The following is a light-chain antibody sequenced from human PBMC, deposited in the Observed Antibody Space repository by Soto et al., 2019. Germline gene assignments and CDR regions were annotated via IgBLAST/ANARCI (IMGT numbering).Light chain of an antibody. V-gene: IGKV1-5*03. CDR1: QTISSW. CDR2: KAS. CDR3: QQFNSYPIT. Sequence: DIQMTQSPSTLSGSVGDRVTITCRASQTISSWVAWYQQKPGKGPKLLIYKASHLESGVPSRFSGSGSGTEFTLTIGGLQPDDFATYYCQQFNSYPITFGQGTRLEIK. J-gene: IGKJ5*01.